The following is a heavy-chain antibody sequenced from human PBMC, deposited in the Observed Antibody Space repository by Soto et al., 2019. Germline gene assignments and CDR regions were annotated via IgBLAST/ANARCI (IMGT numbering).Heavy chain of an antibody. D-gene: IGHD4-17*01. CDR1: GDTISTGGYS. Sequence: QLQLQESGSRLVKSSETLSLTCGVSGDTISTGGYSWAWIRQPPRKALEWIGHNYHSGNPYSNPSLNSRVIKSVDRSKKQFCLKVGSVSAGDTAVYYCASESYGHYVGYFDPGGQGTLVTAS. V-gene: IGHV4-30-2*01. CDR3: ASESYGHYVGYFDP. J-gene: IGHJ4*02. CDR2: NYHSGNP.